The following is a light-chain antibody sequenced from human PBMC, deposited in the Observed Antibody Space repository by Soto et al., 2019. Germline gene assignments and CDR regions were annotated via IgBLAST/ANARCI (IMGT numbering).Light chain of an antibody. V-gene: IGKV3-20*01. CDR3: QQYGSAPLT. CDR2: GAS. J-gene: IGKJ1*01. Sequence: EIVLTQSPGTLSFSPGERATLSCRASQSVSSSYLAWYQQKPGQAPRLLIYGASSRATGIPDRFSGSVSGTVFTLTISRLEPEDFAVYYCQQYGSAPLTFGQATKV. CDR1: QSVSSSY.